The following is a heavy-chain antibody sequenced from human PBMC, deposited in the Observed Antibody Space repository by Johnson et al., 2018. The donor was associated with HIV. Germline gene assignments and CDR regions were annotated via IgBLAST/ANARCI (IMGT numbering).Heavy chain of an antibody. CDR2: ISWNSGSI. J-gene: IGHJ3*02. CDR1: GFTFDDHV. V-gene: IGHV3-9*01. Sequence: VQLVESGGGVVRPGGSLRVSCAVSGFTFDDHVTLWVRQAPGKGLEWVSGISWNSGSIGFADSVKGRFTISRDNAKNSLYLQMNSLRAEDTAVYYCARASAVFDAFDIWGQGTMVTVSS. D-gene: IGHD1-14*01. CDR3: ARASAVFDAFDI.